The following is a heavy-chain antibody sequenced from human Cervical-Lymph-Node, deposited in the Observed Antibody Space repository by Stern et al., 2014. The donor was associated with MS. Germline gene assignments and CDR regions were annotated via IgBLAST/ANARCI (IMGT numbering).Heavy chain of an antibody. CDR3: ARGYDFWSLSAFDI. J-gene: IGHJ3*02. Sequence: ESGPALVKPTQTLTLTCTFSGFSLSTSGMCVSWIRQPPGKALEWLALIDWDDDKYYSTSLKTRLTISKDTSKNQVVLTMTNMDPVDTATYYCARGYDFWSLSAFDIWGQGTMVTVSS. V-gene: IGHV2-70*01. CDR1: GFSLSTSGMC. CDR2: IDWDDDK. D-gene: IGHD3-3*01.